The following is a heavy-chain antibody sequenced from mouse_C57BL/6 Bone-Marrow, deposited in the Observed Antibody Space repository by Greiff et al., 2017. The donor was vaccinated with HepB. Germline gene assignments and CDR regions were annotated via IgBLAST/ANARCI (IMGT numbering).Heavy chain of an antibody. CDR1: GYTFTSYT. CDR3: ARDYGSYGFSY. CDR2: INPSSGYT. J-gene: IGHJ3*01. Sequence: VHLVESGAELARPGASVKMSCKASGYTFTSYTMHWVKQRPGQGLEWIGYINPSSGYTKYNQKFKDKATLTADKSSSTAYMQLSSLTSEDSAVYYCARDYGSYGFSYWGQGTLVTVSA. D-gene: IGHD1-1*01. V-gene: IGHV1-4*01.